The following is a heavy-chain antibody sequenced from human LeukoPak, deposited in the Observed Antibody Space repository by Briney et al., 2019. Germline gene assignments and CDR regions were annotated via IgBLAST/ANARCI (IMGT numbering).Heavy chain of an antibody. J-gene: IGHJ5*02. Sequence: GRSLRLSCAASGFTFSSYGMHWVRQAPGKGLEWVAVISYDGSNKYYADSVKGRFTISRDNSKNTLYLQMNSLRAEDTAVYYCARDGYDFWSGYTHRWFDPWGQGTLVTVSS. CDR1: GFTFSSYG. CDR2: ISYDGSNK. CDR3: ARDGYDFWSGYTHRWFDP. V-gene: IGHV3-30*03. D-gene: IGHD3-3*01.